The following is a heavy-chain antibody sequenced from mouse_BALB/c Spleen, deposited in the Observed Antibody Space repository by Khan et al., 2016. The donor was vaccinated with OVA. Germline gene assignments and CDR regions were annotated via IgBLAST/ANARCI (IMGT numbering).Heavy chain of an antibody. CDR3: ARSTYRYAFAY. CDR2: MIYSGNT. D-gene: IGHD2-14*01. V-gene: IGHV3-8*02. J-gene: IGHJ3*01. CDR1: GDSITSGY. Sequence: EVQLLESGPSLVKPSQTLSLTCSVTGDSITSGYWSWIRKFPGNKLEYMGYMIYSGNTYYYPSLKSRISITRHTSNNKYYLQLNSVTTEATATSYGARSTYRYAFAYWGQGTLVTVSA.